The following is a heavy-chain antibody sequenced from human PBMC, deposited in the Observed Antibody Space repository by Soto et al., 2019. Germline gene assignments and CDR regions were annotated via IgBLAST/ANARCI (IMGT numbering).Heavy chain of an antibody. V-gene: IGHV1-69*13. CDR3: AREGLHRPINYYYYGMDV. CDR1: GGTFSSYA. J-gene: IGHJ6*02. Sequence: SVKVSCKASGGTFSSYAISWVRQAPGQGLEWMGGIIPIFGTANYAQKFQGRVTITADESTSTAYMELSSLRSEDTAVYYCAREGLHRPINYYYYGMDVWGQGTTVTVSS. CDR2: IIPIFGTA.